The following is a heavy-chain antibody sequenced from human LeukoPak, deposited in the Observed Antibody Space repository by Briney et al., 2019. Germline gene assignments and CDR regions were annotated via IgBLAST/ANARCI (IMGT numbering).Heavy chain of an antibody. J-gene: IGHJ4*02. D-gene: IGHD5-18*01. CDR2: IYYSGSN. CDR3: ARGPGYSYGWFDY. Sequence: SETLSLTCTVSGGSISSYYWSWIRQPPGKGLEWIGYIYYSGSNNYNPSLKSRVTISVDTSKNQFSLKLSSVTAADTAVYYCARGPGYSYGWFDYWGQGTLVTVSS. V-gene: IGHV4-59*01. CDR1: GGSISSYY.